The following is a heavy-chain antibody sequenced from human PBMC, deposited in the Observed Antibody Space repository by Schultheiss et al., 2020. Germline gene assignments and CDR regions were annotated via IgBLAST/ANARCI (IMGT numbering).Heavy chain of an antibody. J-gene: IGHJ6*02. D-gene: IGHD3-10*01. Sequence: GGSLRLSCAASGFTFSSYWMTWVRQAPGKGLEWVGRIKSKTGGGTTDYAAPVKGRFTISRDDSKNTLYLQMNSLKTEDTAVYYCTTDSSMVRGVISSRNYYYYGMDVWGQGTSVNGYS. CDR1: GFTFSSYW. CDR2: IKSKTGGGTT. V-gene: IGHV3-15*01. CDR3: TTDSSMVRGVISSRNYYYYGMDV.